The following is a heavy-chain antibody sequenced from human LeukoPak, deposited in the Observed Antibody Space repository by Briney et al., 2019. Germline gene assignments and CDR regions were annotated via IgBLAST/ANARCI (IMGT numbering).Heavy chain of an antibody. CDR3: ARGFPSSSRWFDP. Sequence: SETLSLTCGVHGGSFSGYHWSWIRLRPGEGLEWIGDINHSGSTHYNPSLKSRVTISVDTSNNQFSLKLHSVTAADTAVYYCARGFPSSSRWFDPWGQGTLVTVSS. V-gene: IGHV4-34*01. J-gene: IGHJ5*02. CDR1: GGSFSGYH. CDR2: INHSGST. D-gene: IGHD6-6*01.